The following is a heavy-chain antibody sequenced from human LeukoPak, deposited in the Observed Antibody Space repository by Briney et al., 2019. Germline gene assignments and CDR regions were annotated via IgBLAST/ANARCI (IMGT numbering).Heavy chain of an antibody. CDR1: GFTFSSYW. V-gene: IGHV3-74*01. D-gene: IGHD2-8*01. CDR3: ARVRYCTNGVCYTNFDY. Sequence: GGSLRLSCAASGFTFSSYWVHWVRQAPGKGLVWVSRINSDGSSTSYADSMKGRFTISRDNAKNTLYLQMNSLRAEDTAVYYCARVRYCTNGVCYTNFDYWGQGTLVTVSS. CDR2: INSDGSST. J-gene: IGHJ4*02.